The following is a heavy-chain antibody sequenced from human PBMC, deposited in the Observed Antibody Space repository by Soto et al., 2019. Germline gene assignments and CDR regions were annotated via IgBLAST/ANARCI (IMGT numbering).Heavy chain of an antibody. CDR1: GGTFSSYT. V-gene: IGHV1-69*02. CDR2: IIPILGIA. J-gene: IGHJ5*02. D-gene: IGHD2-2*01. Sequence: QVQLVKSGAEVKKPGSSVKVSCKASGGTFSSYTISWVRQAPGQGLEWMGRIIPILGIANYAQKFQGRVTITADKSTSTAYMELSSLRSEDTAVYYCASSSTSRYNWFDPWGQGTLVTVSS. CDR3: ASSSTSRYNWFDP.